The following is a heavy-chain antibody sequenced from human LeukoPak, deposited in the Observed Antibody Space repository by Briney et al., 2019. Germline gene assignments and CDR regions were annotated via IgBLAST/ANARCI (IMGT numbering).Heavy chain of an antibody. D-gene: IGHD4-17*01. CDR1: GGSISTSRHY. V-gene: IGHV4-39*01. CDR3: GTTVTTRYYFDY. J-gene: IGHJ4*02. Sequence: PSETLSLTCTVSGGSISTSRHYWGWIRQPPGKGLEWLGSMYYSGSTYYNPSLKSRVTISVDTYKSQFSLKLSSVTAADTAVYYCGTTVTTRYYFDYWGQGTLVTVSS. CDR2: MYYSGST.